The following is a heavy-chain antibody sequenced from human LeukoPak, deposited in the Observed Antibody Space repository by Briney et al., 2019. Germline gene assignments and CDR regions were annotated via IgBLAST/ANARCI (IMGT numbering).Heavy chain of an antibody. D-gene: IGHD2-15*01. CDR3: ARDRAWSGGVGYFDY. J-gene: IGHJ4*02. CDR2: IKQDGSEK. Sequence: GGSLRLSCAASGFTFSSYWMSWVRQAPGKGLEWVANIKQDGSEKYYVDSVKGRFTISRDNAKNSLYRQMNSLRAEDTAVYYCARDRAWSGGVGYFDYWGQGTLVTVSS. V-gene: IGHV3-7*01. CDR1: GFTFSSYW.